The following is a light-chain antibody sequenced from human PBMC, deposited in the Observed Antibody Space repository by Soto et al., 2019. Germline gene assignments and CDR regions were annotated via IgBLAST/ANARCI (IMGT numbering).Light chain of an antibody. CDR1: QTISSNY. CDR3: QQYVSWT. Sequence: DIVLTQSPGTLSVSPGERATLSCRASQTISSNYLAWYQQKPGQPPSLLIYGTSSWATGIPDRFSGSGSGTDFTLTISRLEPEDSAIYYCQQYVSWTFGQGTKVEIK. V-gene: IGKV3-20*01. J-gene: IGKJ1*01. CDR2: GTS.